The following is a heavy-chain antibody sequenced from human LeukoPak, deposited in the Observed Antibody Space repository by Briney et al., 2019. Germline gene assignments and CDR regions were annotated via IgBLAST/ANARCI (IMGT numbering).Heavy chain of an antibody. D-gene: IGHD1-1*01. CDR2: IYYSGST. Sequence: SSQTLSLTCAVSGGSISSGGYSWSWIRQPPGKGLEWIGYIYYSGSTHYNPSLKSRVTISVDKSKNQFSLKLSSVTAADTAVYYCAKDSRATRYNWNDDAFDIWGQGTMVTVSS. J-gene: IGHJ3*02. CDR1: GGSISSGGYS. CDR3: AKDSRATRYNWNDDAFDI. V-gene: IGHV4-30-4*07.